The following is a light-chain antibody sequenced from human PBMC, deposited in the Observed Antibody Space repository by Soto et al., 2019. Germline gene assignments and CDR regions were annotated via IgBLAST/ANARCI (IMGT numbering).Light chain of an antibody. CDR1: QSLVYSDGNTY. CDR2: KVS. V-gene: IGKV2-30*01. J-gene: IGKJ4*01. CDR3: MQATHWPLT. Sequence: DVVMTQSPLSLPVTLGQPASISCRSNQSLVYSDGNTYLNWCQQRPGQSPRRLIYKVSNRDSGVPDRFSGSGSGTDFTLKISRVEAEDVGLYYCMQATHWPLTFGGGTKVELK.